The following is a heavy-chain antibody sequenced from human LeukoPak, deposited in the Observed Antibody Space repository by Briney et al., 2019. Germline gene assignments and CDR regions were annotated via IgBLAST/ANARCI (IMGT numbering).Heavy chain of an antibody. D-gene: IGHD7-27*01. CDR1: GFTFNSYA. V-gene: IGHV3-23*01. CDR2: IDGVGTGS. J-gene: IGHJ4*02. Sequence: GSLRLSCAASGFTFNSYAMSWVRQAPGKGLEWVSNIDGVGTGSNYADSVKGRFTISRDNAKNTLYLQMSSLRVEDTAIYFCAKENWGKXAFDYWGQGTLVTVSS. CDR3: AKENWGKXAFDY.